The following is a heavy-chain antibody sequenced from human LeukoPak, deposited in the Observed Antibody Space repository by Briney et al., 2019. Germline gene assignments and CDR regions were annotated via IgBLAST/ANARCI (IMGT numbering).Heavy chain of an antibody. V-gene: IGHV4-59*12. D-gene: IGHD1-26*01. CDR2: IYYSGST. CDR3: AREVASVEGAGYYFDS. CDR1: GGSISSYY. J-gene: IGHJ4*02. Sequence: SETLSLTCTVSGGSISSYYWSWIRQPPGKGLEWIGYIYYSGSTSYNPSLKSRVTISVDTSKKQFSLNLTSVTAADTAVYKCAREVASVEGAGYYFDSWGQGILVTVSS.